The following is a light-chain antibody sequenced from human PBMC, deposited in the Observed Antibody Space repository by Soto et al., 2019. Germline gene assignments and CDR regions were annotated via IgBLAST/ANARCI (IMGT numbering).Light chain of an antibody. Sequence: DIQMTQSPSTLSASVGDRVTITCRASQRISSWLAWYQQKPGKAPKLLIYKASTLQSGVPSRFSGSGSGTEFTLAISSLQPDDSATYYCQQYNDNWTFGQGTKVEMK. V-gene: IGKV1-5*03. CDR3: QQYNDNWT. CDR1: QRISSW. CDR2: KAS. J-gene: IGKJ1*01.